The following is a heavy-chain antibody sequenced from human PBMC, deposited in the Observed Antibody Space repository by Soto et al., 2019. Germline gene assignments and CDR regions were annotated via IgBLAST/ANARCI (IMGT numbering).Heavy chain of an antibody. J-gene: IGHJ4*02. CDR2: IYYSGST. D-gene: IGHD5-18*01. CDR1: GGSISSGGYY. Sequence: QVQLQESGPGLVKPSQTLSLTCTVSGGSISSGGYYWSWIRQHPGKGLEWIGYIYYSGSTYYNPSLKSRVTISVDTSKNQFSLKLSSVTAADTAVYYCVRIQLWAGITFDYWGQGTLVTVSS. V-gene: IGHV4-31*03. CDR3: VRIQLWAGITFDY.